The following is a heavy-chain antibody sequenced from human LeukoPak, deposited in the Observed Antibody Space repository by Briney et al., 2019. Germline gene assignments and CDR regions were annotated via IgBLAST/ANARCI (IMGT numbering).Heavy chain of an antibody. J-gene: IGHJ3*02. Sequence: SETLSLTCTVSGGSISSYYWSWIRQPPGKGLEWIGYIYYSGSTNYNPSLKSRVTISVGTSKNQFSLKLSSVTAADTAVYYCARSHYDFWSAFDAFDIWGQGTMVTVSS. D-gene: IGHD3-3*01. CDR1: GGSISSYY. CDR3: ARSHYDFWSAFDAFDI. CDR2: IYYSGST. V-gene: IGHV4-59*01.